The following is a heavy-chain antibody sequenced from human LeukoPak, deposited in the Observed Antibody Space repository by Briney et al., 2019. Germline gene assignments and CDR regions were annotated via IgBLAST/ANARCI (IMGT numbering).Heavy chain of an antibody. Sequence: SETLSLTYTVSGGPISGYYWNWIRQPPGKGLEWIGSIYYSGRTSFNGSLKTRITMSVDTSKNQFSLKLTSVTTADTAVYFCARDSAGDYWLDPWGQGTPVTVSP. CDR2: IYYSGRT. CDR1: GGPISGYY. CDR3: ARDSAGDYWLDP. J-gene: IGHJ5*02. D-gene: IGHD7-27*01. V-gene: IGHV4-59*01.